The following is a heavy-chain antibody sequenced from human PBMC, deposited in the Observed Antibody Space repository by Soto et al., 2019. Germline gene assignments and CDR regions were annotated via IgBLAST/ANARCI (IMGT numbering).Heavy chain of an antibody. CDR2: ISATGGGT. J-gene: IGHJ4*02. D-gene: IGHD3-16*01. Sequence: GGSLRLSCAASGFKFSNYAMSWVRQAPGKGLEWVTLISATGGGTYYADSVKGRFTISRDNSHNTLYLQVHSLTAEDTAVYYCAKDRRAGGNSAFYFDFWGQGAQVTVSS. CDR3: AKDRRAGGNSAFYFDF. CDR1: GFKFSNYA. V-gene: IGHV3-23*01.